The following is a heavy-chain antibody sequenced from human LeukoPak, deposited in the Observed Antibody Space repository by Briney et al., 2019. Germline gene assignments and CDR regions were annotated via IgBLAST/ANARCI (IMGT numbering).Heavy chain of an antibody. D-gene: IGHD3-10*01. V-gene: IGHV1-2*02. CDR3: ARDTYGSGNYHFEY. Sequence: ASVKVSCKASGYTFTDCYIHWVRQAPGQGLEWMGWINPNSGATNSAQNFQGRVTMTRDTSISTAYMELSSLTSDDTAVYYCARDTYGSGNYHFEYWGQGTLVPVSS. J-gene: IGHJ4*02. CDR1: GYTFTDCY. CDR2: INPNSGAT.